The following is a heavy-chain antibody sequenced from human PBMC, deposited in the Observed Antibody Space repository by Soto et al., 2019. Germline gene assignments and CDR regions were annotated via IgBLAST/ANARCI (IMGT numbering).Heavy chain of an antibody. CDR3: AREYSSSLVYYYYYYMDV. CDR1: GGSFAGEY. V-gene: IGHV4-34*01. D-gene: IGHD6-6*01. J-gene: IGHJ6*03. Sequence: PSETPSLTCAVHGGSFAGEYRSWVGQRPGKGLEWIREINHSGSTNYNPSLKSRVTISVDTSKNQFSLKLSSVTAADTAVYYCAREYSSSLVYYYYYYMDVWGKGTTVP. CDR2: INHSGST.